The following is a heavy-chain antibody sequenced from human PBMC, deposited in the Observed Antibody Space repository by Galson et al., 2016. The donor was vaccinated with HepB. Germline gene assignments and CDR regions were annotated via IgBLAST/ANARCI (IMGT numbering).Heavy chain of an antibody. J-gene: IGHJ4*02. CDR2: ISAYNGDT. CDR3: ARKPTSSPFDY. CDR1: GYTFTGYG. Sequence: SVKVSCKASGYTFTGYGIIWVRQAPGQGLEYMGWISAYNGDTSYPQNLQGRVTMTTDTSTSTAYMELRSLRSDDPAVYYCARKPTSSPFDYWGQGTLVTVSS. D-gene: IGHD2/OR15-2a*01. V-gene: IGHV1-18*04.